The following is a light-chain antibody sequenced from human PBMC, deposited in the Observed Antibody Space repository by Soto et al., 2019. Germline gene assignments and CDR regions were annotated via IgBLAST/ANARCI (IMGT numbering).Light chain of an antibody. Sequence: ALTQPASVSGSPGQSITISCTGTNSDVGSYDYVSWYQQHPGKVPKLIIYDVTYRPSGVSYRFSGSKSGNTASLTISGLQAEDDADYYCCSYTTSSTWVFGGGTKLTVL. CDR1: NSDVGSYDY. CDR2: DVT. J-gene: IGLJ3*02. CDR3: CSYTTSSTWV. V-gene: IGLV2-14*01.